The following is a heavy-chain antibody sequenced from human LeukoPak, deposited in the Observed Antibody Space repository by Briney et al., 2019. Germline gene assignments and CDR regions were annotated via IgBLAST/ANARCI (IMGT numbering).Heavy chain of an antibody. CDR2: IYYSGST. CDR1: GGSISSYY. Sequence: SETLSLTCSVSGGSISSYYWSWIRQPPGKGLEWIGYIYYSGSTNYNPSLKSRVTISVDTSKNQFSLKLSSVTAADTAVYYCAARGGYSSSWPHDYYYYYYMDVWGKGTTVTISS. J-gene: IGHJ6*03. D-gene: IGHD6-13*01. V-gene: IGHV4-59*01. CDR3: AARGGYSSSWPHDYYYYYYMDV.